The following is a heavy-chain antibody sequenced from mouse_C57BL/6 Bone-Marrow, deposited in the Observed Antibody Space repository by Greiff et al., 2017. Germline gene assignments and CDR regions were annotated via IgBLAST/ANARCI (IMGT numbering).Heavy chain of an antibody. CDR1: GYTFTSYW. CDR2: IDPSDSYT. CDR3: AVTPWCAY. Sequence: QVQLQQPGAELVKPGASVKLSCKASGYTFTSYWMQWVKQRPGQGLEWIGEIDPSDSYTNYNQKFKGKATFTVDTSSSTAYMQLSSLTSEDSAVYYCAVTPWCAYWCRGTLVTVSA. V-gene: IGHV1-50*01. D-gene: IGHD2-12*01. J-gene: IGHJ3*01.